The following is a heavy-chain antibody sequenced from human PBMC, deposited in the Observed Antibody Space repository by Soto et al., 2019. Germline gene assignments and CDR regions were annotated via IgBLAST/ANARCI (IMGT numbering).Heavy chain of an antibody. CDR2: IYPGDSDT. D-gene: IGHD6-19*01. Sequence: GESLKISCKGSGYSFTSYWIGWVRQMPGKGLEWMGIIYPGDSDTRYSPSFQGQVTISADKSISTAYLQWSSLKASDTAMYYCASLDSIAVAGIEYFQHWGQGTLVTVSS. CDR1: GYSFTSYW. J-gene: IGHJ1*01. CDR3: ASLDSIAVAGIEYFQH. V-gene: IGHV5-51*01.